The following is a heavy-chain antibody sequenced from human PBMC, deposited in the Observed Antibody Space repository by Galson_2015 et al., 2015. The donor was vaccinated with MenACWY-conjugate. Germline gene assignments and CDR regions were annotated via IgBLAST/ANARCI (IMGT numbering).Heavy chain of an antibody. D-gene: IGHD2-2*01. CDR2: INPANGKT. CDR3: VRERIVVVPAVLRGGSFAY. V-gene: IGHV1-3*01. CDR1: GYTFTTYA. J-gene: IGHJ4*02. Sequence: SVKVSCKASGYTFTTYAMHWVRQAPGQRLEWMGWINPANGKTKYSQNFKGRLTFTRDTSATTVYMELSSLRSEDTAMFYCVRERIVVVPAVLRGGSFAYRDQGTLVTVSS.